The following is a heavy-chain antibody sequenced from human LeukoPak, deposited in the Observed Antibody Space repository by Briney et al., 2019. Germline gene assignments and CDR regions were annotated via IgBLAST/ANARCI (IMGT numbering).Heavy chain of an antibody. J-gene: IGHJ4*02. CDR3: ARDRGTMMFDY. CDR1: GGSFSGYY. D-gene: IGHD3-22*01. Sequence: SETLSLTCAVYGGSFSGYYWSWIRQPPGKGLEWIGYIYYSGSTNYNPSLKSRVTISVDTSKNQFSLKLSSVTAADTAVYYCARDRGTMMFDYWGQGTLVTVSS. V-gene: IGHV4-59*01. CDR2: IYYSGST.